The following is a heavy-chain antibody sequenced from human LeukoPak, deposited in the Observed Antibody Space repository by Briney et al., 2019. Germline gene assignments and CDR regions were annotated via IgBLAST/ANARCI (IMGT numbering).Heavy chain of an antibody. CDR3: ARVMRGKNPLFWFDP. J-gene: IGHJ5*02. D-gene: IGHD3-16*01. V-gene: IGHV4-59*11. CDR1: GGSISSHY. Sequence: SETLSLTCTVSGGSISSHYWSWIRQPPGKGLEWIGYIYYSGSTNYNPSLKSRVTISVDTSKNQFSLKLSSVTAADTAVYYCARVMRGKNPLFWFDPWGQGTLVTVSS. CDR2: IYYSGST.